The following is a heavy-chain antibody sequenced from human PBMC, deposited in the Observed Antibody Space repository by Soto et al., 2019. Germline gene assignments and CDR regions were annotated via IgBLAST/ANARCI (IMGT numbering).Heavy chain of an antibody. CDR3: ARRHLAVAVSPWFDP. CDR2: IDSSGEK. D-gene: IGHD6-19*01. CDR1: GLSITDSEMG. V-gene: IGHV2-26*01. J-gene: IGHJ5*02. Sequence: QVTLKESGPVLVNPTETLTLRCTVSGLSITDSEMGVSWIRQPPGQPLEWLAHIDSSGEKSYRTFLKSRIAISKDTSNSQIVLTMTNMDPADTATYYCARRHLAVAVSPWFDPWGQGIPVTVSS.